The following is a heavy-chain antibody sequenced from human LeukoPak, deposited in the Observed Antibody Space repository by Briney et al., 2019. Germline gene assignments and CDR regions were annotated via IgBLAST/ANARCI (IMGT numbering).Heavy chain of an antibody. Sequence: NPSETLSLTCAVYGGSFSGYYWSWIRQPPGKGLEWIGEINHSGSTNYNPSLKSRVTISVDTSKNQFSLKLSSVTAADTAVYYCARESTSYNWFDPWGQGTLVTVSS. CDR1: GGSFSGYY. CDR3: ARESTSYNWFDP. J-gene: IGHJ5*02. D-gene: IGHD2-2*01. V-gene: IGHV4-34*01. CDR2: INHSGST.